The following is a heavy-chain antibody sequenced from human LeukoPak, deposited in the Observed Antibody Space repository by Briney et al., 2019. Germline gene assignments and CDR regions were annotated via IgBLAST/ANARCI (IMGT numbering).Heavy chain of an antibody. Sequence: GKSLRLSCAASGFTFSRYSMHWVRQAPGKGLEWVAVISYDGSNKYFADSVKGRFTISRDNFNNTLFLQMSSLRAEDTAVYYCAKDRAVAGRDLFDYWGQGTLVTVSS. D-gene: IGHD6-19*01. V-gene: IGHV3-30*04. CDR2: ISYDGSNK. J-gene: IGHJ4*02. CDR1: GFTFSRYS. CDR3: AKDRAVAGRDLFDY.